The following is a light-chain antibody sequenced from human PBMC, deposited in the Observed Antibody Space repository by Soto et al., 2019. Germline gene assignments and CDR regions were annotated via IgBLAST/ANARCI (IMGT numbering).Light chain of an antibody. CDR1: QSISSW. CDR2: DAS. CDR3: QQNNSWT. V-gene: IGKV1-5*01. Sequence: DSQMTQSPSTLSASVGDRVTITCRASQSISSWLAWYQQKPGKAPKLLIYDASSLESGVPSRFSGSGSGTEFTLTISGLQPDDFATYYCQQNNSWTFGQGTKVEIK. J-gene: IGKJ1*01.